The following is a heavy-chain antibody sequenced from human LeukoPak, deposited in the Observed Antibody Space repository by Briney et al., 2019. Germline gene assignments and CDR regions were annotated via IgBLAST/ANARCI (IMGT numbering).Heavy chain of an antibody. J-gene: IGHJ4*02. Sequence: SQTLSLTCTVSGVSMSTYYWSWIRQSPGKGLEWIAYIHYTGSTNNNPSLKGRLAISVDTSKNQFSLTLSSVTAADTAVYYCARDIYGSGYGFFDYWGQGVLVTVSS. CDR2: IHYTGST. D-gene: IGHD3-10*01. CDR3: ARDIYGSGYGFFDY. CDR1: GVSMSTYY. V-gene: IGHV4-59*13.